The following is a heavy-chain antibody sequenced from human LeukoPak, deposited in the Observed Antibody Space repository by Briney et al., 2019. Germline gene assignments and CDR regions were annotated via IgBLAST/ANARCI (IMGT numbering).Heavy chain of an antibody. V-gene: IGHV3-7*01. CDR2: IKKDGSET. J-gene: IGHJ4*02. CDR3: ARPRGPDS. Sequence: PGGSLRLSCAASGFTFSSSWMSWVRQAPGKGLEWVANIKKDGSETNYVDSVKGRFTISRDNAKNSLYLQMNSLRAEDTAVYYCARPRGPDSWGQGTLVTVSS. CDR1: GFTFSSSW.